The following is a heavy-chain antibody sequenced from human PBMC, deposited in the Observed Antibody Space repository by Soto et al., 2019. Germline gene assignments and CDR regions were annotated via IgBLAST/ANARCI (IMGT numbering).Heavy chain of an antibody. J-gene: IGHJ6*02. CDR1: GFTFSSYG. V-gene: IGHV3-30*18. CDR2: ISYDGSNK. CDR3: AKDGFLEWLPYYYYYGMDV. D-gene: IGHD3-3*01. Sequence: PGGSLRLSCAASGFTFSSYGRHWVRQAPGKGLEWVAVISYDGSNKYYADSVKGRFTISRDNSKNTLYLQMNSLRAEDTAVYYCAKDGFLEWLPYYYYYGMDVWGQGTTVTVSS.